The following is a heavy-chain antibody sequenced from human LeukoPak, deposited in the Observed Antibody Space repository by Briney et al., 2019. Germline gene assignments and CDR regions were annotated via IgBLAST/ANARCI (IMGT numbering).Heavy chain of an antibody. CDR2: IAYDGSNK. D-gene: IGHD2-21*02. CDR1: GFTFSSYA. Sequence: GGSLRLSCAASGFTFSSYAMHWVRQAPGKGLEWVAVIAYDGSNKYYADSVKGRFTISRDNSENTLYLQMNSLRAEDTAVYYCARATRAQHIVVVTAILYYFDYWGQGTLVTVSS. J-gene: IGHJ4*02. V-gene: IGHV3-30-3*01. CDR3: ARATRAQHIVVVTAILYYFDY.